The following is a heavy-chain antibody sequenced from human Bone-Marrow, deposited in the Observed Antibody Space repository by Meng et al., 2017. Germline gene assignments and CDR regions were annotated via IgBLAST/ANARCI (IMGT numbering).Heavy chain of an antibody. J-gene: IGHJ4*02. CDR2: IKQDGSEK. D-gene: IGHD3-10*01. CDR1: GFTFSSHW. Sequence: GGSLRLSCVGSGFTFSSHWMSWVRQAPGKGLEWVANIKQDGSEKNYVVSVKGRFTISRDNGKKSLFLQMNSLRADDTAVYYCTRDHYGSEYWGQGTLVTVSS. CDR3: TRDHYGSEY. V-gene: IGHV3-7*01.